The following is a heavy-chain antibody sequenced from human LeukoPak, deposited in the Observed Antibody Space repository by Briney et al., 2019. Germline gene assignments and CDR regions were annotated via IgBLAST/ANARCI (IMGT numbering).Heavy chain of an antibody. CDR2: INDIGNT. CDR3: ARLGSVGYYNYQYMDI. V-gene: IGHV4-34*01. Sequence: SETLSLTCAVYGGSFSGYYWSWIRQPPGKGLEWTGEINDIGNTNYDPSLRGRVTISVDTSKNQFSLSLTSATAADTAVYFCARLGSVGYYNYQYMDIWGNGTTVTVSS. D-gene: IGHD3-10*01. CDR1: GGSFSGYY. J-gene: IGHJ6*03.